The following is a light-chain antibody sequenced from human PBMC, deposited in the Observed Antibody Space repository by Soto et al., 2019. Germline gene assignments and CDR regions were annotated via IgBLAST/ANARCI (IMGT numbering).Light chain of an antibody. CDR1: QSLNSN. CDR3: EQYNKWPRT. J-gene: IGKJ1*01. CDR2: GAS. V-gene: IGKV3-15*01. Sequence: EMVETQSPATLSVSPGESATLSCRASQSLNSNLAWYQQKPGQAPRLLIYGASSRATGIPARFSGSGSGTDFTLTISSLQSEDFAVYYCEQYNKWPRTFGQGTKVEIK.